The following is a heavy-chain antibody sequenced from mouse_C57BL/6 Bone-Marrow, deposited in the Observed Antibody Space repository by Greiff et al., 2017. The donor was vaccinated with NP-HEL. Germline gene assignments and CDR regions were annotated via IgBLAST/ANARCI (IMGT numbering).Heavy chain of an antibody. D-gene: IGHD4-1*01. Sequence: EVQRVESGGGLVKPGGSLKLSCAASGFTFSDYGMHWVRQAPEKGLEWVAYISSGSSTIYYADTVKGRFTISRDNAKNTLFLQMTSLRSEDTAMYYCARPAGTEWFAYWGQGTLVTVSA. CDR1: GFTFSDYG. V-gene: IGHV5-17*01. CDR2: ISSGSSTI. J-gene: IGHJ3*01. CDR3: ARPAGTEWFAY.